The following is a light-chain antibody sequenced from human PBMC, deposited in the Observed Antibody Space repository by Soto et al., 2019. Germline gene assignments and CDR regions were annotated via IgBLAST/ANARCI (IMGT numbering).Light chain of an antibody. CDR2: DNS. J-gene: IGLJ2*01. Sequence: QSVLTQPPSVSAAPGQKVTISCSGSSSNIGNNYVSWYRQLPGTAPKLLIYDNSKRSSGIPDRFSGSKSGTSATLGITGLQTGDEADYYCGTWDSSLSVVIFGVGTKLTVL. V-gene: IGLV1-51*01. CDR3: GTWDSSLSVVI. CDR1: SSNIGNNY.